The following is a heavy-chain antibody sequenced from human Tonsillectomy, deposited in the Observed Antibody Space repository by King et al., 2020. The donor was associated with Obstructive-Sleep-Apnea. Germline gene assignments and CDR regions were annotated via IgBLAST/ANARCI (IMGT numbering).Heavy chain of an antibody. D-gene: IGHD3-22*01. CDR2: IYYSGST. CDR1: GDSITSYY. CDR3: ARPNYYGSSGPDWYFDL. Sequence: QLQESGPGLVKPSETLSLTCIVSGDSITSYYWSWVRPPPGKRLEWIGYIYYSGSTKYNPSLKSRVTISVDTSRNQFSLKLKSVTAADTAVYYCARPNYYGSSGPDWYFDLWGRGTLVTVSS. J-gene: IGHJ2*01. V-gene: IGHV4-59*08.